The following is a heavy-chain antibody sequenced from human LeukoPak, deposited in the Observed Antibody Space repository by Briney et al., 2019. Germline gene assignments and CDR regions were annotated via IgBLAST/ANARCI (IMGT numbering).Heavy chain of an antibody. D-gene: IGHD1-26*01. CDR3: ARDREDPRAHYYGMDV. Sequence: ASVKVSCKASSYTFTSYGISWVRQAPGQGLEWMGWISTYNDNTNYAQKLQGRVTMTTDTSTSTAYMELRSLRSDDTAVYYCARDREDPRAHYYGMDVWGQGTTVTVSS. CDR2: ISTYNDNT. J-gene: IGHJ6*02. V-gene: IGHV1-18*01. CDR1: SYTFTSYG.